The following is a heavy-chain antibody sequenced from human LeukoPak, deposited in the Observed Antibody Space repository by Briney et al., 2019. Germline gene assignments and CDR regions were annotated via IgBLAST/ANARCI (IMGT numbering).Heavy chain of an antibody. J-gene: IGHJ4*02. CDR1: GGSISGYY. V-gene: IGHV4-4*07. CDR2: VYSTGTT. D-gene: IGHD4-23*01. CDR3: ARGSYGGDTGYYFDY. Sequence: SETLSLTCTVSGGSISGYYWSWIRQAAGKGLEWIGRVYSTGTTNYNPSLVSRATLSIDTSKNQFSLKVRSVTAADTAVYFCARGSYGGDTGYYFDYWGQGTLSPSPQ.